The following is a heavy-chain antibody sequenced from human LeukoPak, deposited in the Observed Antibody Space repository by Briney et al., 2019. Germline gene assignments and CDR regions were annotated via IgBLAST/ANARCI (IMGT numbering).Heavy chain of an antibody. Sequence: GGSLRLSCAASGFTFSTSWMSWVRQVPGKGLEWVANIKKDGSETYYVDSVKGRFTISRDNAKNSLYLQMNSLRAEDTAVYYCGGYSSLDHWGQGTLVTVSS. J-gene: IGHJ4*02. V-gene: IGHV3-7*03. CDR1: GFTFSTSW. CDR2: IKKDGSET. CDR3: GGYSSLDH. D-gene: IGHD3-22*01.